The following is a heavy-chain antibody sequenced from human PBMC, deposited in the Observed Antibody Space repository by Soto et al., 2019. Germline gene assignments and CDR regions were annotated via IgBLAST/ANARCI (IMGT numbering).Heavy chain of an antibody. CDR1: GYAFSFG. CDR3: ATYYFGSGSYYRFDN. CDR2: ISASDGST. V-gene: IGHV1-18*01. Sequence: ASVKVSCKXSGYAFSFGFSWVRQAPGQGLEWMGWISASDGSTNSAQKFRGRISLTTDTSTNTAYLDLLSLTSDDTAVYFCATYYFGSGSYYRFDNWGQGTLVTVS. D-gene: IGHD3-10*01. J-gene: IGHJ4*02.